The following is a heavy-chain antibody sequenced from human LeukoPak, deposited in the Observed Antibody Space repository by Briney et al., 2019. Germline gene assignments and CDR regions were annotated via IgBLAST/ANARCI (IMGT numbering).Heavy chain of an antibody. Sequence: GGSLRLSCAASGFTFSSYWMSWVRQAPGKGLEWVANIKQDGSEKYYLDCVKGRFTIYRDNAKNSLYLQMNSLRAEDTAVYYCARDSLTYGSSGYYSYYFDYWGQGTLVTVSS. CDR2: IKQDGSEK. CDR1: GFTFSSYW. J-gene: IGHJ4*02. D-gene: IGHD3-22*01. V-gene: IGHV3-7*01. CDR3: ARDSLTYGSSGYYSYYFDY.